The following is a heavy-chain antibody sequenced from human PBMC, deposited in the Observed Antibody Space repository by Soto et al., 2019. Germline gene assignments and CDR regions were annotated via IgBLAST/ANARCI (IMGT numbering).Heavy chain of an antibody. D-gene: IGHD3-16*01. CDR3: ARGGEFYVLDV. V-gene: IGHV4-4*07. CDR2: KHTSGTT. J-gene: IGHJ6*02. Sequence: PSETLSLTCTVSGGSISGYYWTWIRQPAGKGLEWIGRKHTSGTTNYNPSLKSRVTMSIDTSTNQFSLNLSSVTAADTAVYYCARGGEFYVLDVWGQGTKVTVS. CDR1: GGSISGYY.